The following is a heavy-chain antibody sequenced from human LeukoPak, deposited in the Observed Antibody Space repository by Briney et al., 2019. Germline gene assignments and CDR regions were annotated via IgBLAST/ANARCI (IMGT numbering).Heavy chain of an antibody. CDR3: ARSTVITPSYFDY. Sequence: SETLSLTCTVSGGSISSGGYYWSWIRQHPGKGLEWIGYIYYSGSTYYNPSLKGRVTISVDTSKNQFSLKLSSVTAADTAVYYCARSTVITPSYFDYWGQGTLVTVSS. CDR2: IYYSGST. V-gene: IGHV4-31*03. CDR1: GGSISSGGYY. J-gene: IGHJ4*02. D-gene: IGHD4-11*01.